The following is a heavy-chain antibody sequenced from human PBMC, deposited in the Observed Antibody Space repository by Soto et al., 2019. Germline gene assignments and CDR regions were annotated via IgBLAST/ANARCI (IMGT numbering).Heavy chain of an antibody. J-gene: IGHJ3*02. CDR2: IIPIFGTA. D-gene: IGHD3-22*01. CDR1: GGTFSSYA. CDR3: ARGPYYDSSGYYRHDAFDI. Sequence: GASVKVSCKASGGTFSSYAISWVRQAPGQGLEWMGGIIPIFGTANYAQKFQGRVTTTADKSTSTAYMELSSLRSEDTAVYYCARGPYYDSSGYYRHDAFDIWGQGTMVTVSS. V-gene: IGHV1-69*06.